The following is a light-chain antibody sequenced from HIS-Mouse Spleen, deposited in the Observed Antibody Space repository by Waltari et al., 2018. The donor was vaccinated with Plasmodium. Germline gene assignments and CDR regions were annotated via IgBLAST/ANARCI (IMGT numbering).Light chain of an antibody. V-gene: IGKV3-15*01. Sequence: EIVMTHSPATLSVSPGERATLSCRASQSVSSNLAWYQQKPGQAPRLLSYGASTRATGIPARFSGSGSGTEFTLTISSLQSEDFAVYYCQQYNNWSFTFGPGTKVDIK. J-gene: IGKJ3*01. CDR3: QQYNNWSFT. CDR2: GAS. CDR1: QSVSSN.